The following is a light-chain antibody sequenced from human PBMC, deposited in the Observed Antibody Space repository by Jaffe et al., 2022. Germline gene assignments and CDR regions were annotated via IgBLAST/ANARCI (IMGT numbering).Light chain of an antibody. Sequence: QSALTQPRSVSGSPGQSVTISCTGTSRDVGAYDFVSWYQQHPDKAPKLMIYDVTERPSGVPDRFSGSKSGNTASLTISGLQVDDEADYFCCSHGGTYTVFGGGTKLTVL. CDR2: DVT. CDR3: CSHGGTYTV. V-gene: IGLV2-11*01. CDR1: SRDVGAYDF. J-gene: IGLJ2*01.